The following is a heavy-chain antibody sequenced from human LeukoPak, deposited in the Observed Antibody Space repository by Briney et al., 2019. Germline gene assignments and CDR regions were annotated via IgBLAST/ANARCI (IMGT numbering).Heavy chain of an antibody. CDR2: IYYSGST. V-gene: IGHV4-59*01. Sequence: SETLSLTCTVSGGSISSYYWSWIRQPPGKGLEWIGYIYYSGSTNYNPSLKSRVTISVDTSKNQFSLKLSSVTAADTAVYYCARDREVAGFDYWGQGTLVTVSS. CDR3: ARDREVAGFDY. D-gene: IGHD6-19*01. CDR1: GGSISSYY. J-gene: IGHJ4*02.